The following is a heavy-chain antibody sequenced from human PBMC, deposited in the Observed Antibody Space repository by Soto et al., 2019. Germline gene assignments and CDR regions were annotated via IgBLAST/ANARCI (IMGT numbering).Heavy chain of an antibody. V-gene: IGHV4-59*12. D-gene: IGHD1-26*01. Sequence: SETLSLTCTVSGGYISGYYWNWIRQPPGKGLEWIGYIYYSGSTNYNPSLKSRVTISVDKSKNQFSLKLSSVTAADTAVYYCARFNSGSYYEAFDIWGQGTMVTVSS. CDR2: IYYSGST. CDR1: GGYISGYY. J-gene: IGHJ3*02. CDR3: ARFNSGSYYEAFDI.